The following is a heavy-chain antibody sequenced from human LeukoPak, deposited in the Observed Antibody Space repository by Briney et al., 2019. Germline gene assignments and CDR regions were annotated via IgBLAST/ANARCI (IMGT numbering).Heavy chain of an antibody. CDR1: GFTFSSYA. J-gene: IGHJ4*02. D-gene: IGHD6-19*01. CDR2: ISGSGGST. CDR3: AKDPGGSGWYFDY. V-gene: IGHV3-23*01. Sequence: GASLRLSCAASGFTFSSYAMSWVRQAPGKGLEWVSAISGSGGSTYYADSVKGRFTISRDNSKNTLYLQMNSLRAEDTAVYYCAKDPGGSGWYFDYRGQGTLVTVSS.